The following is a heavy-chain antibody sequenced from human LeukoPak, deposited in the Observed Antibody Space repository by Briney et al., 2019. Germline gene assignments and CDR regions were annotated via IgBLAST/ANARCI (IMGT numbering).Heavy chain of an antibody. D-gene: IGHD1-26*01. Sequence: ASVKVSCKASGYTFTGYYMHWVRQAPGQGFEWLGRVDSKSGGTNYAQKFQGRVTMTRDTSISTVYMELSSLRSDDTAVYYCARDFEGATLVGFDYWGQGTLVTVSS. J-gene: IGHJ4*02. V-gene: IGHV1-2*02. CDR2: VDSKSGGT. CDR1: GYTFTGYY. CDR3: ARDFEGATLVGFDY.